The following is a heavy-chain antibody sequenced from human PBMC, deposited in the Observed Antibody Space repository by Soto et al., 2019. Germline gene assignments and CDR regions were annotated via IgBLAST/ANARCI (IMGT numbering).Heavy chain of an antibody. D-gene: IGHD3-10*01. CDR3: VRDSGRGFYFDY. CDR2: IRNRPNSYTT. V-gene: IGHV3-72*01. Sequence: GGSLRLSCAASGFTFSDHYMDWVRQAPGKGLEWVGRIRNRPNSYTTQYAASVKGRFAVLRDDSENLVYLQMNDLKTEDTAVYYCVRDSGRGFYFDYWCQGAQVTVAS. J-gene: IGHJ4*02. CDR1: GFTFSDHY.